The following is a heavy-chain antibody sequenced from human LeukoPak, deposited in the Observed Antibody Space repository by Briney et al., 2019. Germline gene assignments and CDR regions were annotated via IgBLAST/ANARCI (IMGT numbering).Heavy chain of an antibody. CDR1: GYTFTSYW. J-gene: IGHJ4*02. V-gene: IGHV5-51*01. Sequence: GESLKISCKGSGYTFTSYWIGWVRQMPGKGLEWMGIIYPGDSVTRYSPSFQGQVTISADRSISTAYLQWSSLKASDIAMYYCARRTTVTSPIDYWGQGTLVTVSS. CDR3: ARRTTVTSPIDY. CDR2: IYPGDSVT. D-gene: IGHD4-17*01.